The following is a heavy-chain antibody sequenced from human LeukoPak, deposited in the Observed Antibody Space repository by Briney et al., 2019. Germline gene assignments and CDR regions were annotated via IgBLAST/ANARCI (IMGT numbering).Heavy chain of an antibody. Sequence: GESLKISCKGSGYSFTNYWVAWVRQMPWKGLEWMGITHPGNSDTRYSPSFQGQVTISADKSITTAYLQWSSLKASDTAIYYCVRTPGSYDYRGYHYWYFDLWGRGTLVTVSS. D-gene: IGHD3-22*01. CDR2: THPGNSDT. CDR3: VRTPGSYDYRGYHYWYFDL. J-gene: IGHJ2*01. CDR1: GYSFTNYW. V-gene: IGHV5-51*01.